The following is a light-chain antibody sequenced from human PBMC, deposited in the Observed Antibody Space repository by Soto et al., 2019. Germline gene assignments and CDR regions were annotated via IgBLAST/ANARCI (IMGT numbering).Light chain of an antibody. Sequence: DIQMTQSPSTLSASVGDRVTITCRASQSISSWLAWYQQKPGKAPKLLIYKASSLESGVPSRFSGSGSVTEFTLTISSLQPDYFATYFCQHYNSYLYTFGQGTKLEIK. CDR3: QHYNSYLYT. CDR2: KAS. V-gene: IGKV1-5*03. CDR1: QSISSW. J-gene: IGKJ2*01.